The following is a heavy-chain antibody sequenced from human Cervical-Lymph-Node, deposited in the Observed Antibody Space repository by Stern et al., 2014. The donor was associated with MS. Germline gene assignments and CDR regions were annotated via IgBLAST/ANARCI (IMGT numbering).Heavy chain of an antibody. J-gene: IGHJ5*02. V-gene: IGHV4-59*01. CDR2: IYYSGTT. CDR3: ARATDL. Sequence: QLQLQESGPGLLRPSETLSLTCTVSGASITRYYWSWIRQPPGKGLEWIGYIYYSGTTNYNASLKGRVAISIDTSKTQFSLRLSSVTAADTAVYYCARATDLWGQGTLVTVSS. CDR1: GASITRYY.